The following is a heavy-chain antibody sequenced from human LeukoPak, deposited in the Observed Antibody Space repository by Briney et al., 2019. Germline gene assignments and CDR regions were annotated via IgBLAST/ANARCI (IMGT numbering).Heavy chain of an antibody. CDR1: GYSFNSYW. CDR3: ARRYCSNSCYQMDI. D-gene: IGHD2-2*01. CDR2: IYPSDSDT. J-gene: IGHJ6*02. V-gene: IGHV5-51*01. Sequence: GESLKISCKGSGYSFNSYWIGWVRQLPGKGLEWMGFIYPSDSDTRYSPSFQGRVTISADKSISTAYLQWSSLKASDTAMYYCARRYCSNSCYQMDIWGQGTTVTVSS.